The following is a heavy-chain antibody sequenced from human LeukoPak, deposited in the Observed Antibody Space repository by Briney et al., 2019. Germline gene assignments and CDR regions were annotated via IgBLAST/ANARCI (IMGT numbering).Heavy chain of an antibody. CDR2: ISYDGSNK. Sequence: RPGGSLRLSCAASGFTFSSYAMHWVRQAPGKGLEWVAVISYDGSNKYYADSVKGRFTISGDNSKNTLYLQMNSLRAEDTAVYYCARDKTGYSSSWTFDYWGQGTLVTVSS. V-gene: IGHV3-30*04. CDR1: GFTFSSYA. J-gene: IGHJ4*02. D-gene: IGHD6-13*01. CDR3: ARDKTGYSSSWTFDY.